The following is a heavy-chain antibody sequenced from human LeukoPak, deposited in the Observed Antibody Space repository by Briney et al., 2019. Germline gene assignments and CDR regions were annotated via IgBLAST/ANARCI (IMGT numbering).Heavy chain of an antibody. J-gene: IGHJ4*02. Sequence: GGSLRLSCAASGFTFSSYGMTWVRQAPGKGLEWVSAISGGGGSTYYADSVKGRFTISRDNSKNTLYLQMNSLRAEDTAVYYCAKDQWELRTGGFDYWGQGTLVTVSS. CDR1: GFTFSSYG. CDR3: AKDQWELRTGGFDY. D-gene: IGHD1-26*01. V-gene: IGHV3-23*01. CDR2: ISGGGGST.